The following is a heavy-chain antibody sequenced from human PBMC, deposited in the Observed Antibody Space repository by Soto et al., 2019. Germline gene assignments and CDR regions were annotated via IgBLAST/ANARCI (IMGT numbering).Heavy chain of an antibody. CDR3: ARDRNIVVVVAATFGNWFDP. CDR2: ISAYNGNT. Sequence: ASVKVSCKASGYTFTSYGISWVRQAPGQGLEWMGWISAYNGNTNYAQKLQGRVTMTTDTSTSTAYMELRSLRSDDTAVYYCARDRNIVVVVAATFGNWFDPWGQGTLVTVSS. D-gene: IGHD2-15*01. CDR1: GYTFTSYG. J-gene: IGHJ5*02. V-gene: IGHV1-18*01.